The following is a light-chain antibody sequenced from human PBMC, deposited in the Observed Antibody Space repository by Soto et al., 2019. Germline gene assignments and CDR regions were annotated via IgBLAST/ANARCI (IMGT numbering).Light chain of an antibody. J-gene: IGKJ5*01. CDR2: AAS. CDR3: QQYNTYPLT. Sequence: DIQMTQSPSSLSASVGDRVTITCRTSQGVNQYLARYQQKPGKAPKSLIYAASRLHSGVPSKFSGSGSGTDFTLTITSLQPEDFATYYCQQYNTYPLTFGQGTRLEIK. CDR1: QGVNQY. V-gene: IGKV1-16*02.